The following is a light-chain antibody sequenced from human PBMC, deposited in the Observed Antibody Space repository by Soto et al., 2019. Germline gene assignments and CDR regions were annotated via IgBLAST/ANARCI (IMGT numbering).Light chain of an antibody. CDR2: AAS. CDR1: QDISNY. V-gene: IGKV1-27*01. Sequence: DIQTTQSPSSLSASVGDRVTITCRASQDISNYLAWYQQKPGKAPKLLIYAASTLQSGVPSRFSGSGSGTDFTLTISSLQPEDVATYYCQKYNSAPVWFGQGTKVEIK. J-gene: IGKJ1*01. CDR3: QKYNSAPVW.